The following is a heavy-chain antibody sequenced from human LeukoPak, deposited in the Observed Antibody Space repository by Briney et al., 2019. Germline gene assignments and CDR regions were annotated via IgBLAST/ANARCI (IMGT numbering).Heavy chain of an antibody. V-gene: IGHV4-59*08. Sequence: SETLSLTCTVSGDSMTSYYWSWIRQPPGKGLEWIGDIYYSGTSNYNPSLRSRVTISEDTSKNQFSLELNSVTVADTAVYYCARHDQVSTSSPKFNDAFDIWGQGTMVTVSS. D-gene: IGHD2-2*01. CDR2: IYYSGTS. CDR3: ARHDQVSTSSPKFNDAFDI. CDR1: GDSMTSYY. J-gene: IGHJ3*02.